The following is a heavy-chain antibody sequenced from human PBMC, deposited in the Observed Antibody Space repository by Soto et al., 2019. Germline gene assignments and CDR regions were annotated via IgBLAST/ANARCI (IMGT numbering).Heavy chain of an antibody. Sequence: GGSLRLSCAASGFTFSSYAMHWVRQAPGKGLEWVAVISYDGSNKYYADSVKGRFTISRDNSKNTLYLQMNSLRAEDTAVYYCVGPSNYYDSSGYYVLVDYWGQGTLVTVSS. CDR1: GFTFSSYA. CDR2: ISYDGSNK. CDR3: VGPSNYYDSSGYYVLVDY. V-gene: IGHV3-30-3*01. D-gene: IGHD3-22*01. J-gene: IGHJ4*02.